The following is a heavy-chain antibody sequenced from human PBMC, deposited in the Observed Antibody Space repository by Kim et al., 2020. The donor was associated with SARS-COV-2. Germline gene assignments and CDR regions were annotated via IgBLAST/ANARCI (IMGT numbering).Heavy chain of an antibody. CDR2: IYSGGHT. CDR1: GFTVSTTY. Sequence: GGSLRLSCAASGFTVSTTYMNWVRQTPRKGLEWVSVIYSGGHTYHADTAKGRFSISRDLSKNTVFLQLNNLGVEATAVYYCARTAAAGEIDCWGPGTPVT. D-gene: IGHD6-13*01. CDR3: ARTAAAGEIDC. J-gene: IGHJ1*01. V-gene: IGHV3-53*01.